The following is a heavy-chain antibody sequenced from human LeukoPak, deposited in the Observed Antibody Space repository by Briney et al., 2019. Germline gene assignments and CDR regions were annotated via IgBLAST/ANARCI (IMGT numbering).Heavy chain of an antibody. V-gene: IGHV3-48*04. D-gene: IGHD1-1*01. Sequence: GGSLRLSCATSGFSFSSYAMSWVRQAPGKGLEWVSYISSSGSTIYYADSVKGRFTISRDNAKNSLYLQMNSLRAEDTAVYYCAREGNWAPDYWGQGTLVTVSS. J-gene: IGHJ4*02. CDR2: ISSSGSTI. CDR3: AREGNWAPDY. CDR1: GFSFSSYA.